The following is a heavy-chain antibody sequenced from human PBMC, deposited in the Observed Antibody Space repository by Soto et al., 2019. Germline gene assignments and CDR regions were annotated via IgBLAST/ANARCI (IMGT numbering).Heavy chain of an antibody. J-gene: IGHJ5*02. Sequence: QVQLVQSGAEVKKPGSSVKFSCKASRGTVSRYAISCVLQAPGRGLEWMGGIIPVFGTANYEQKYQVRVTITAAEATSTAYMELSSLRSEDTAVDYCSKIVGATQGGFDHWGQGTLVTVSS. CDR2: IIPVFGTA. CDR3: SKIVGATQGGFDH. D-gene: IGHD1-26*01. V-gene: IGHV1-69*12. CDR1: RGTVSRYA.